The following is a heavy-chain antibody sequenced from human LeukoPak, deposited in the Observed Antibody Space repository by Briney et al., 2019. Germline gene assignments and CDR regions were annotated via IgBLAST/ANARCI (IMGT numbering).Heavy chain of an antibody. CDR1: GGSISSYY. CDR2: IYYSGST. CDR3: ARRGQWLGDFDY. D-gene: IGHD6-19*01. V-gene: IGHV4-59*08. J-gene: IGHJ4*02. Sequence: PSETLSLTCAVYGGSISSYYWSWIRQPPGKGLEWIGYIYYSGSTNYNPSLKSRVTISVDTSKNQFSLKLSSVTAADTAVYYCARRGQWLGDFDYWGQGTLVTVSS.